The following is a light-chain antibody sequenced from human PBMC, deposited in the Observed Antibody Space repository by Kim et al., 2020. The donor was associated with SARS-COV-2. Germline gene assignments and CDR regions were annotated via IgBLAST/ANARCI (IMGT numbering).Light chain of an antibody. Sequence: GEGVTRSGSVKSSNHGGNLLYWYHQLPGTAPKVLIYKNNQRPSGVPDRFSGSKSGTSASLAISGLRSEDEADYYCEAWDDSLSAWVFGGGTQLTVL. CDR3: EAWDDSLSAWV. CDR2: KNN. V-gene: IGLV1-47*01. J-gene: IGLJ3*02. CDR1: SSNHGGNL.